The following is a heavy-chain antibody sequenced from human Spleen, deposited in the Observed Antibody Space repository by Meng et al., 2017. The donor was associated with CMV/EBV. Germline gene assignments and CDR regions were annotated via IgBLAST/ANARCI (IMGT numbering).Heavy chain of an antibody. D-gene: IGHD3-22*01. CDR2: ISYDGSNK. J-gene: IGHJ6*02. CDR3: VRDQGGDSMIAVLIERFGMDV. V-gene: IGHV3-30*04. CDR1: GFTFNTYA. Sequence: GGSLRLSCAASGFTFNTYAMHWVRQAPGKGLEWVAVISYDGSNKYTADSVQGRLTISRDNSKNNLYLQMNSLTVEDTAVYYRVRDQGGDSMIAVLIERFGMDVWGQGTTVTVS.